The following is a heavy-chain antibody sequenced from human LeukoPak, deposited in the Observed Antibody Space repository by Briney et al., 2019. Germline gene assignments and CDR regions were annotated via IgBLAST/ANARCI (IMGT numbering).Heavy chain of an antibody. Sequence: ASVKVSCKASGYTFTSYGISWVRPAPGQGLEWMGWISAYNGNTNYAQNLQGRVTMTTDTSTSTAYMELRSLRSDDTAVYYCARGRGTIFGVVITLYYFEYWGQGTLVTVSS. V-gene: IGHV1-18*01. CDR3: ARGRGTIFGVVITLYYFEY. D-gene: IGHD3-3*01. CDR1: GYTFTSYG. J-gene: IGHJ4*02. CDR2: ISAYNGNT.